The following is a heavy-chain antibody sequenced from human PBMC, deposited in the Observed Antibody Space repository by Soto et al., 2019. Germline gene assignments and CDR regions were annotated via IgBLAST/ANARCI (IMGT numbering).Heavy chain of an antibody. Sequence: GSGPTLVNPTETLTLTCSFSGFSLSSTGGCGTWIRGPPGKALEWLGSIDWDGDNFYSSSLRTRLTISKDTSKNMEVLIRTNMDPLDTATYYCARRGADSGYGMDVWGQGTTVTVSS. V-gene: IGHV2-70*17. CDR2: IDWDGDN. J-gene: IGHJ6*02. CDR1: GFSLSSTGGC. D-gene: IGHD2-21*01. CDR3: ARRGADSGYGMDV.